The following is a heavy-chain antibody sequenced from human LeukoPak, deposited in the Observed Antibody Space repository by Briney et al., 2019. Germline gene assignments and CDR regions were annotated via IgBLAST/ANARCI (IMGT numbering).Heavy chain of an antibody. CDR2: IYYSGST. J-gene: IGHJ4*02. V-gene: IGHV4-34*01. CDR3: ASQGSSWYENDY. Sequence: SETLSLTCAVYGGSFSGYYWSWIRQPPGKGLEWIGSIYYSGSTYYNPSLKSRVTISVDTSKNQFSLKLSSVTAADTAVYYCASQGSSWYENDYWGQGTLVTVSS. D-gene: IGHD6-13*01. CDR1: GGSFSGYY.